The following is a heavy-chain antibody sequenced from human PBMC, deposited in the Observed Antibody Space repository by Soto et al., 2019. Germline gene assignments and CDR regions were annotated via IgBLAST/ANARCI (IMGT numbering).Heavy chain of an antibody. D-gene: IGHD1-26*01. CDR1: GFTFTSYA. CDR3: AKRSPSGTYYFDS. V-gene: IGHV3-23*01. Sequence: GGSLRLSCAASGFTFTSYAMTWVRQVPGKGLEWVSSIGTRTGDLLYADSVEGRFTISRDNSKNTLYLQMNSLTTEDTAIYYCAKRSPSGTYYFDSWGLGTLVTVSS. CDR2: IGTRTGDL. J-gene: IGHJ4*02.